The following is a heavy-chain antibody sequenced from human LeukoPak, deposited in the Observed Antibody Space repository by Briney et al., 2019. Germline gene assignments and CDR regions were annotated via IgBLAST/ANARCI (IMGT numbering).Heavy chain of an antibody. D-gene: IGHD4-17*01. V-gene: IGHV3-48*02. CDR2: ISSSSSTI. J-gene: IGHJ4*02. CDR3: ARDGYGDYLFDY. Sequence: GESLRLSCAASRFTFSRYSFNWVRQAPGKGLEWVSYISSSSSTISYADSVEGRFTISRDNAKNSPYLQMNSLRDEDTAVYYCARDGYGDYLFDYWGQGTLVTVSS. CDR1: RFTFSRYS.